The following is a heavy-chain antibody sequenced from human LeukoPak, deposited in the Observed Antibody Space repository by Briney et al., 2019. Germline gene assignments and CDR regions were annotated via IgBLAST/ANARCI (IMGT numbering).Heavy chain of an antibody. CDR1: GGSVSSGTYY. D-gene: IGHD2-8*01. CDR3: TRSTNLEALDI. J-gene: IGHJ3*02. Sequence: SETLSLTCTVSGGSVSSGTYYWSWIRQPPGKGLEWIGYIYYSGSTNYNPSLKSRVTVSVDTSKNQCSLKLNSVTTADTAVYYCTRSTNLEALDIWGQGTMVTVSS. CDR2: IYYSGST. V-gene: IGHV4-61*01.